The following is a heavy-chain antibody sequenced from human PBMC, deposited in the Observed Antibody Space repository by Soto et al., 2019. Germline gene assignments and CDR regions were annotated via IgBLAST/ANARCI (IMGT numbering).Heavy chain of an antibody. Sequence: SETLSLTCGVSGGSISSGGYSWSWIRQPPGKGLEWIGYIYHSGSTYYNPSLKSRVAISLDRSKNQFSLKLSSVTAADTAVYYCARALNWLDPWGQGTLVTVSS. CDR1: GGSISSGGYS. CDR3: ARALNWLDP. CDR2: IYHSGST. J-gene: IGHJ5*02. V-gene: IGHV4-30-2*01.